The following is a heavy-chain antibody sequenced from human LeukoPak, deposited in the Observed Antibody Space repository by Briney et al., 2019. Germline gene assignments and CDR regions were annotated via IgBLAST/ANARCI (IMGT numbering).Heavy chain of an antibody. V-gene: IGHV4-34*01. CDR1: GGSFSGYY. CDR2: INHSGST. D-gene: IGHD3-9*01. Sequence: SETLSLTCAVYGGSFSGYYWSWIRQPPGKGLEWIGEINHSGSTNYNPSLKSRVTISVDTSKNQFSLKLSSVTAAGTAVYYCARGRARYFDWLLSQYYFDYWGQGTLVTVSS. CDR3: ARGRARYFDWLLSQYYFDY. J-gene: IGHJ4*02.